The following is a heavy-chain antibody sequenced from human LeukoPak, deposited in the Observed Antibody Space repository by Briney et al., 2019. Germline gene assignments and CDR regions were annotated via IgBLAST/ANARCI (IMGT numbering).Heavy chain of an antibody. CDR1: GFPFSNSW. V-gene: IGHV3-7*03. Sequence: GGSLRLSCAVSGFPFSNSWMYWVRQAPGKGLEGVANIKSDGSGISYVDSVKGRFIISRDNARNSLYLQMNSLRVEDTSVYFCAGGNSMDVWGKGTAVTVSS. CDR2: IKSDGSGI. CDR3: AGGNSMDV. J-gene: IGHJ6*04. D-gene: IGHD1/OR15-1a*01.